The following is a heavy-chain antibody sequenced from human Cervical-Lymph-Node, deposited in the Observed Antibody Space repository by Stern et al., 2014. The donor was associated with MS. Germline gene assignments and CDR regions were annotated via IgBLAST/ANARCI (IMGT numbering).Heavy chain of an antibody. V-gene: IGHV5-51*01. J-gene: IGHJ3*02. Sequence: VQLVQSGAEVKKPGESLKISCKASGYSFTTYWIGWVRQMPGKGLEWMGILYPGDSATSQSPSFRGQVTFSADKSTNTAYPQWTSLKASDTAIYYCASLSGTELGCSGPTCFPMPDAFDIWGQGTVVTVSS. CDR3: ASLSGTELGCSGPTCFPMPDAFDI. CDR2: LYPGDSAT. CDR1: GYSFTTYW. D-gene: IGHD2-2*01.